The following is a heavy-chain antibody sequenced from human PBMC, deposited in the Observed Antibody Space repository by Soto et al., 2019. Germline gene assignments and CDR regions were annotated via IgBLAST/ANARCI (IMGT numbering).Heavy chain of an antibody. V-gene: IGHV3-23*01. CDR2: ISGSGGST. Sequence: PGGSLRLSCAASGFTFSSYAMSWVRQAPGKGLEWVSAISGSGGSTYYADSVKGRFTISRDNSKNTLYLQMNSLRAEDTAVYYCAKEGRRNLYCSGGSCYNGFFDYWGQGTLVTVSS. CDR3: AKEGRRNLYCSGGSCYNGFFDY. CDR1: GFTFSSYA. J-gene: IGHJ4*02. D-gene: IGHD2-15*01.